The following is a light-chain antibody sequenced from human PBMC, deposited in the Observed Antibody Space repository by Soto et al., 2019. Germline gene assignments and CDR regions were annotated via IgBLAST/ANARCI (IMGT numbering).Light chain of an antibody. CDR3: SSYTGSTTLHYV. J-gene: IGLJ1*01. CDR2: DVS. Sequence: QSVLTQPASVSGSPGPAITISCTGTSSDVGGYNYVSWYQQHPGKAPKLLISDVSNRPSGASNRFSGSKSGNTASLTISGLQAEDEADYYCSSYTGSTTLHYVFGTGTKVTVL. CDR1: SSDVGGYNY. V-gene: IGLV2-14*01.